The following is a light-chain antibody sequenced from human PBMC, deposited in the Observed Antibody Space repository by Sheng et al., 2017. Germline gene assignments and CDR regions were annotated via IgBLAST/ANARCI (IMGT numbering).Light chain of an antibody. CDR1: SSDFGGYNY. CDR2: EVS. CDR3: SSFTSSSTLV. Sequence: QSALTQPASVSGSPGQSITFSCTGTSSDFGGYNYVSWYQQHPGKAPRLMIYEVSNRPSGVSNRFSGSKSGNTASLTISGLQAEDEADYYCSSFTSSSTLVFGTGTKVTVL. V-gene: IGLV2-14*01. J-gene: IGLJ1*01.